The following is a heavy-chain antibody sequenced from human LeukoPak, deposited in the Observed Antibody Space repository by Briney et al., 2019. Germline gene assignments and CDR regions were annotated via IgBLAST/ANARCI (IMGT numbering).Heavy chain of an antibody. V-gene: IGHV3-15*01. J-gene: IGHJ4*02. CDR1: GLSISNDW. CDR2: VKSKSAGETT. CDR3: TLIQGWGSGSYYRDF. Sequence: GGSLRLSCAASGLSISNDWMSWVRQAPGKGLEWVARVKSKSAGETTDYAAPVKGRFTISRDDSKNTLYLQMNSLKTEDTAVYYCTLIQGWGSGSYYRDFWGQGTLVTVSS. D-gene: IGHD3-10*01.